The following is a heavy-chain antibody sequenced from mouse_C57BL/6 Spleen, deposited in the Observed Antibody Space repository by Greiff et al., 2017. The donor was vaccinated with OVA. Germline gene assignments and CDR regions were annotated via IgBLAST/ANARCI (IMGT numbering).Heavy chain of an antibody. Sequence: EVKLMESEGGLVQPGSSMKLSCTASGFTFSDYYMAWVRQVPEKGLEWVANINYDGSSTYYLDSLKSRFIISRDNAKNILYPQMSSLKSEDTATYYCARVYDGYSYYFDYWGQGTTLTVSS. J-gene: IGHJ2*01. CDR1: GFTFSDYY. V-gene: IGHV5-16*01. CDR2: INYDGSST. CDR3: ARVYDGYSYYFDY. D-gene: IGHD2-3*01.